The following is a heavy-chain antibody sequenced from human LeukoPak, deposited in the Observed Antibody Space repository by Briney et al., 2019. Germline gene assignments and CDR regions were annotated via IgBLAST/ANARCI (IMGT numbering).Heavy chain of an antibody. Sequence: PSETLSLTCTVSGGSISNYYWSWIRQSAGKGLEWIGRIYTSGSTNYNPSLKSRVSMSVDTSKNQLSLRLRSVTAADTAVYYCARESGYYYDTSGYTFDYWGQGILVTVSS. V-gene: IGHV4-4*07. CDR1: GGSISNYY. J-gene: IGHJ4*02. D-gene: IGHD3-22*01. CDR3: ARESGYYYDTSGYTFDY. CDR2: IYTSGST.